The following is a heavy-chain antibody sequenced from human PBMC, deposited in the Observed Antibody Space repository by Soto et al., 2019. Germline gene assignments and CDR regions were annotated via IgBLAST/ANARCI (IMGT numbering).Heavy chain of an antibody. CDR2: IIPIFGTG. CDR1: GGTFSSYA. D-gene: IGHD2-15*01. Sequence: QVQLVQSGAEVKKPGSSVKVSCKASGGTFSSYAISWVRQAPGQGLEWMGGIIPIFGTGNYAQKFQGRVTITADESTSXAYTELSSLSSEDTAVYYCARARTSSCPVGCWFDPWGQGTLVTVSS. CDR3: ARARTSSCPVGCWFDP. J-gene: IGHJ5*02. V-gene: IGHV1-69*12.